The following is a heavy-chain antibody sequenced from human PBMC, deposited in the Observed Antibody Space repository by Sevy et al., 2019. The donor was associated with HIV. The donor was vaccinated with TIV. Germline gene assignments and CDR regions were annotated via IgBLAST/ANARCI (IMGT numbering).Heavy chain of an antibody. V-gene: IGHV3-21*01. Sequence: GGSLRLSCAASGFTFSSYSMNWVRQAPGKGLEWVSSISSSSSYIYYADSVKGRFNISRDNAKNSLYMQMNSLRAEDTAVYYCARGPSYYYDSSGYYRKYFDYWGQGTLVTVSS. CDR3: ARGPSYYYDSSGYYRKYFDY. CDR1: GFTFSSYS. CDR2: ISSSSSYI. D-gene: IGHD3-22*01. J-gene: IGHJ4*02.